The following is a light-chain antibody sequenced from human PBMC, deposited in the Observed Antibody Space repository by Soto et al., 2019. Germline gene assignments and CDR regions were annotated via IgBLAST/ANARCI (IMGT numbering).Light chain of an antibody. CDR2: GAS. CDR3: QQYETSPFT. CDR1: QSVDSSH. V-gene: IGKV3-20*01. Sequence: EIVLTQSPGTLSLSPGERATLSCRASQSVDSSHLAWYQHRPGRAPRLLVYGASRRATGVPDRFSGSGSGTHLTLSIRRLESEDFAVYYCQQYETSPFTFGGGTKV. J-gene: IGKJ4*01.